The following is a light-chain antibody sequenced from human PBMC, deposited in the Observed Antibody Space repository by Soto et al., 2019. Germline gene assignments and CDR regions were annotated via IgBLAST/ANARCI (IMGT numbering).Light chain of an antibody. CDR1: SSNIGNNP. CDR2: YDD. CDR3: DSWDDNRNGPV. Sequence: QAVVTQPPSVSAAPRQRVTISCSGSSSNIGNNPVNWYQQFPGTAPKLLIYYDDMLYSGVSYRFSGSKSGTSASLAISGLQSEDEADYYCDSWDDNRNGPVFGRGTKLTVL. V-gene: IGLV1-36*01. J-gene: IGLJ2*01.